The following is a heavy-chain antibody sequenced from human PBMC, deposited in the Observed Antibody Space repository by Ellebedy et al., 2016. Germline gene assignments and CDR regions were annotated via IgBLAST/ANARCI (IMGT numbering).Heavy chain of an antibody. Sequence: GSLRLXXAVYGGSFSGYYWSWIRQPPGKGLEWIGEINHSGSTNYNPSLKSRVTISVDTSKNQFSLKLSSVTAADTAVYYCARGRGPTVTIFFDYWGQGTLVTVSS. J-gene: IGHJ4*02. D-gene: IGHD4-17*01. V-gene: IGHV4-34*01. CDR1: GGSFSGYY. CDR2: INHSGST. CDR3: ARGRGPTVTIFFDY.